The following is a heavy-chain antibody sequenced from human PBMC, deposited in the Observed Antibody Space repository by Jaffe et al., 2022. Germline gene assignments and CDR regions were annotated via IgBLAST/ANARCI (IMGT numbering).Heavy chain of an antibody. V-gene: IGHV3-23*01. J-gene: IGHJ4*02. CDR3: AKSQFRGGAIPDANFDS. D-gene: IGHD2-2*01. Sequence: EVQLLESGGGLVQPGGSLRLSCAASGFNFSNYAINWVRQSPGKGLEWVSAITDTGVGTYYADSVKGRFTISRDNSKNTVYLQMNCLRAEDTALYYCAKSQFRGGAIPDANFDSWGQGILVIVSS. CDR1: GFNFSNYA. CDR2: ITDTGVGT.